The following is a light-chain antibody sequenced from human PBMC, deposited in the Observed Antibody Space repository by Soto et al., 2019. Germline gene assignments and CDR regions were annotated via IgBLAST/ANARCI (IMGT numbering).Light chain of an antibody. CDR2: HTS. CDR3: QQYNHWPRT. CDR1: QTVNSR. J-gene: IGKJ1*01. Sequence: EIVWTQSPATLSSSPGERATLSCRASQTVNSRLAWYQHKPGQAPRLLIYHTSNRATGIPARFSGGGSGAEFTLTISSLQSEDFAVYFCQQYNHWPRTFGQGTKVDIK. V-gene: IGKV3D-15*01.